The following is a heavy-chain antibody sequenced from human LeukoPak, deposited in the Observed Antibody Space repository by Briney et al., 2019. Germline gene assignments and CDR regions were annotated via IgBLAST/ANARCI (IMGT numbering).Heavy chain of an antibody. D-gene: IGHD3-22*01. J-gene: IGHJ1*01. CDR1: GDYISSSSYY. Sequence: SETLSLTCAVSGDYISSSSYYWGWIRQSPGRGLEWIGDIYHSGRTYYNPSLKSRVAISIDTSKNQFYLRLRSMTAADTAVFYCARRRYYDSTGYFEWGRGTLVTVSS. CDR2: IYHSGRT. V-gene: IGHV4-39*01. CDR3: ARRRYYDSTGYFE.